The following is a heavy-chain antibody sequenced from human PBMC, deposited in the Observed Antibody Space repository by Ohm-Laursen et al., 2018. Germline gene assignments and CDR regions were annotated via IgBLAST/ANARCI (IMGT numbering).Heavy chain of an antibody. V-gene: IGHV3-7*01. Sequence: GSLRLSCAAAGFTFNSYWMSWVRQAPGKGLEWVSNIKRDGSDIYYVDSVEGRFTISRDNANNSLYLQMDSLRVKDTAVYYCAKIGAHRGSYTADVAYWGRGTLVTVSS. CDR2: IKRDGSDI. D-gene: IGHD1-26*01. CDR1: GFTFNSYW. CDR3: AKIGAHRGSYTADVAY. J-gene: IGHJ4*02.